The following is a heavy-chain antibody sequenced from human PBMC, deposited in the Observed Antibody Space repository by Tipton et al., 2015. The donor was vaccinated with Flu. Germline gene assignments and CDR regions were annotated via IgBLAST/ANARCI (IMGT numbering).Heavy chain of an antibody. CDR2: IWHDGSKQ. Sequence: SLRLSCATSGLTLSTFAMSWVRQAPGKGLEWVAVIWHDGSKQYYADSVKGRFTISRDNSMNTLYLRMNSLRAEDTAIYYCTRSYYYDSSGYDAFDIWGQGTMVTVSS. CDR1: GLTLSTFA. D-gene: IGHD3-22*01. J-gene: IGHJ3*02. V-gene: IGHV3-33*08. CDR3: TRSYYYDSSGYDAFDI.